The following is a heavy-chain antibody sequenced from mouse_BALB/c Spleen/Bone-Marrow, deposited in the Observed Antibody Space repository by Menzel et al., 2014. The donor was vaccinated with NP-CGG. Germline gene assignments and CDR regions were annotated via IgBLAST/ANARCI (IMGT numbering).Heavy chain of an antibody. J-gene: IGHJ3*01. V-gene: IGHV1S127*01. CDR3: ARDKGAWFAY. CDR1: GYSFTSYW. CDR2: IDPSDSET. Sequence: QVQLQQSGPQLVRPGASVKISCKVSGYSFTSYWMHWVKQRPGQGLEWIGMIDPSDSETRLNQKFKDKATLTVDKSSSTAYMQLSSPTSEDSAVYYCARDKGAWFAYWGQGTLATVSA.